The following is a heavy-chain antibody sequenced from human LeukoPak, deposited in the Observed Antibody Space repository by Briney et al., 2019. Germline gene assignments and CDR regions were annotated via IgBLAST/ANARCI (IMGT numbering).Heavy chain of an antibody. CDR2: IRNDGSNT. J-gene: IGHJ5*02. CDR3: AEVYDNQLLFNWFDP. D-gene: IGHD2-2*01. CDR1: GFSFSSYG. Sequence: GGSLRLSCAASGFSFSSYGMHWLRQAPGKGLEWVAFIRNDGSNTYYADSVKGRFTISRDNSKNTLYLQMNSLRAEDTAVYYCAEVYDNQLLFNWFDPWGQGTLVTVSS. V-gene: IGHV3-30*02.